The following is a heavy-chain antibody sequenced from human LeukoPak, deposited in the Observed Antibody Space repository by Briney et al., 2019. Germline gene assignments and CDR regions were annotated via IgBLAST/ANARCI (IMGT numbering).Heavy chain of an antibody. V-gene: IGHV4-39*01. CDR3: AALTTVTTSFDY. D-gene: IGHD4-11*01. J-gene: IGHJ4*02. CDR1: GGSISSSSYY. CDR2: IYYSGST. Sequence: SETLSLTCTVSGGSISSSSYYWGWIRQPPGKGLEWIGSIYYSGSTYYNPSLKSRVTISVDTSKNQFSLKLSSVTAADTAVYYCAALTTVTTSFDYGGQGTLVTVSS.